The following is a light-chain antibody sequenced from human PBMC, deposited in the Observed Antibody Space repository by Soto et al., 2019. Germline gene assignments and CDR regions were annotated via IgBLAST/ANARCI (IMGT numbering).Light chain of an antibody. CDR1: QSISSW. J-gene: IGKJ1*01. CDR3: QQYNSYSLT. V-gene: IGKV1-5*01. Sequence: DIQMTQSPSTLSASVGDRVTITCRASQSISSWLAWYQQKPGKAPKLLIYDASSLESGVPSRFSGSGSGTEFTLNISSLQPYDFATYYCQQYNSYSLTFGQGTKVEIK. CDR2: DAS.